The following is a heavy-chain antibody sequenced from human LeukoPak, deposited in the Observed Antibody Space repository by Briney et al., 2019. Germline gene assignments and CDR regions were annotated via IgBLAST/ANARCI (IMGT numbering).Heavy chain of an antibody. CDR1: GGSIGSYQ. Sequence: SETLSLTCTVSGGSIGSYQWSWIRQPPGKGLEWIGYIYYSGSTNYNPSLKSRVTISVDTSKNQFSLKLNSVTAADTAVYYCARTTEDCSSTSCYQYWFDPWGQGTLVTVSS. D-gene: IGHD2-2*01. J-gene: IGHJ5*02. CDR3: ARTTEDCSSTSCYQYWFDP. CDR2: IYYSGST. V-gene: IGHV4-59*01.